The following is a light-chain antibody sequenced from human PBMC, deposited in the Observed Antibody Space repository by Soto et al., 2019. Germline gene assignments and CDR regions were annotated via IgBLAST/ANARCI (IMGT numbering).Light chain of an antibody. CDR1: QSIGRY. CDR3: QQSYRTSWT. J-gene: IGKJ1*01. V-gene: IGKV1-39*01. CDR2: GAL. Sequence: DIQMTQSPSSLSASVGDRVTITCRASQSIGRYLNWYQQKPGKAPKLLIYGALTLESGVPSRFSGSGSGTEFTLTINRLQPEDFATYYCQQSYRTSWTFGQGTKVEIK.